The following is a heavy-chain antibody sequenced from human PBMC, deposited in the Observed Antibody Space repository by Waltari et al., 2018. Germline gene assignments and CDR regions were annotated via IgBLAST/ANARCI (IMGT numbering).Heavy chain of an antibody. CDR1: GASFSRDTW. V-gene: IGHV4-4*02. D-gene: IGHD1-20*01. CDR3: ARAGRISTSPRTEDGWYFDS. J-gene: IGHJ4*02. Sequence: QVQLQESGPGLVKPSGTLSLTCDVSGASFSRDTWWGWVRQPPGKGLEWMGEVYRGGGSNYNPSLKSRVTISADLSKKQISLRLRFVTAADTAVYYCARAGRISTSPRTEDGWYFDSWGQGTLGTVSS. CDR2: VYRGGGS.